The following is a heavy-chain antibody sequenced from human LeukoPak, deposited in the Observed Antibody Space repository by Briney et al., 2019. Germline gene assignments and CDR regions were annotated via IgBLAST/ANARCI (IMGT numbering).Heavy chain of an antibody. D-gene: IGHD1-26*01. V-gene: IGHV1-2*02. CDR1: GYTFTDYY. Sequence: ASVKVSCKASGYTFTDYYLHWVRQAPGQGLEWLAWISPITGGTKFAQKFQGRVTLTRDTSISTAYMEMSRLRSDDTAVYFCARGRDSGSRTYYFGYWGQGTLVTVSS. CDR2: ISPITGGT. CDR3: ARGRDSGSRTYYFGY. J-gene: IGHJ4*02.